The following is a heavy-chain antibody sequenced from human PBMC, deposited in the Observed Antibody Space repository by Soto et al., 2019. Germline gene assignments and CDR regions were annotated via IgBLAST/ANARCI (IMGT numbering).Heavy chain of an antibody. J-gene: IGHJ4*02. V-gene: IGHV1-18*01. CDR1: GYTFTSYG. D-gene: IGHD1-1*01. CDR3: ARGRYGDY. CDR2: ISAHNGNT. Sequence: QVHLVQSGAEVKKPGASVKVSCKASGYTFTSYGITWVRQAPGQGLEWMGWISAHNGNTDYAQKLQGRVIVTRDTSTSTAHMELRSPISDDTAVYYCARGRYGDYWGQGALVTVSS.